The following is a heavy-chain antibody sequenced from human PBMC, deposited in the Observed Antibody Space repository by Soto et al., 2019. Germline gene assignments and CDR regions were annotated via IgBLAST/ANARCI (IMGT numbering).Heavy chain of an antibody. CDR2: TSNSGVST. V-gene: IGHV3-23*01. Sequence: PXGSLRLSCAASGFTFASYSMSWVRQAPGKGLEWVSATSNSGVSTYYADSVKGRFTVSRDNSKNTLYLQMNSLRADDTAVYYCAKDGYYYATSGYPGPLGFDPWGRGTLVTGSS. J-gene: IGHJ5*02. CDR3: AKDGYYYATSGYPGPLGFDP. D-gene: IGHD3-22*01. CDR1: GFTFASYS.